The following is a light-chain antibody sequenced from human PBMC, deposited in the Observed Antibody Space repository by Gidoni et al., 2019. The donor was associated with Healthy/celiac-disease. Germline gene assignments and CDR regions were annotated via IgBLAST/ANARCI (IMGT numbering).Light chain of an antibody. J-gene: IGKJ1*01. CDR3: QQRYSTPRT. CDR1: QSISSY. CDR2: AES. Sequence: LQMTQSPSSLSASVVDRVTITCRASQSISSYLNWYQQKPGKAPKLLIYAESSLQSGVPSRFSGSGSGTDFTLTISSLQPEDFATYYCQQRYSTPRTFGQGTKVEIK. V-gene: IGKV1-39*01.